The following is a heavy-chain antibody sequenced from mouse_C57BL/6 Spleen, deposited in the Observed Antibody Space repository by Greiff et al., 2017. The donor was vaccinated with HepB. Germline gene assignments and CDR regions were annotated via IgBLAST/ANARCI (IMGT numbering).Heavy chain of an antibody. Sequence: VQLQQSGPELVKPGASVKISCKASGYSFTGYYMNWVKQSPEKSLEWIGEINPSTGGTTYNQKFKAKATLTVDKSSSTAYMQLKSLTSEDSAVYYCARKDDYDDYFDYWGQGTTLTVSS. J-gene: IGHJ2*01. CDR2: INPSTGGT. V-gene: IGHV1-42*01. CDR3: ARKDDYDDYFDY. CDR1: GYSFTGYY. D-gene: IGHD2-4*01.